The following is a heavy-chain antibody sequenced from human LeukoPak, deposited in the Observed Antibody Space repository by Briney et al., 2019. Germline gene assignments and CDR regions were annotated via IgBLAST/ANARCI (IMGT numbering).Heavy chain of an antibody. CDR2: IKKDGSEQ. J-gene: IGHJ4*02. V-gene: IGHV3-7*01. Sequence: GGSLRLSCAASGFSFSSYWMHWVRQAPGKGLEWVATIKKDGSEQYYVDSMKGRLTISRDNAKNSVYLQIHNLRAEDTAVYYCARDLGWLQSDYWGQGTLVTISS. D-gene: IGHD5-24*01. CDR1: GFSFSSYW. CDR3: ARDLGWLQSDY.